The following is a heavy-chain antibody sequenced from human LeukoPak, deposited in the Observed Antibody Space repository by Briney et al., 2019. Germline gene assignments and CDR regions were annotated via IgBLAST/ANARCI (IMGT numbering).Heavy chain of an antibody. V-gene: IGHV4-61*01. Sequence: KPSETLSLTCAVSGYSISSGSYWSWIRQPPGKGLEWIGYIYYSGSTNYTPSLKSRVTISVGTSKNQFSLKLDSVTAADTAVYYCARGPRGGTSRDNWFDPWGQGTLVTVSS. CDR2: IYYSGST. D-gene: IGHD1-1*01. J-gene: IGHJ5*02. CDR3: ARGPRGGTSRDNWFDP. CDR1: GYSISSGSY.